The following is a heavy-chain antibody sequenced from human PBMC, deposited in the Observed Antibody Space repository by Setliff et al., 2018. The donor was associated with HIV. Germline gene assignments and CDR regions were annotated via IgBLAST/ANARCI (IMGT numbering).Heavy chain of an antibody. D-gene: IGHD3-16*02. J-gene: IGHJ6*03. CDR1: GESFNTYF. Sequence: SETLSLTCAVYGESFNTYFWSWIRQPPGKGLEWIGQINHSGSTNYNPSLRSRVTISIGTSKNQFSLKLNSVTAADTAVYYCARGRYDYAWGSNREYYYYYMDVWGKGTTVTVSS. CDR2: INHSGST. CDR3: ARGRYDYAWGSNREYYYYYMDV. V-gene: IGHV4-34*01.